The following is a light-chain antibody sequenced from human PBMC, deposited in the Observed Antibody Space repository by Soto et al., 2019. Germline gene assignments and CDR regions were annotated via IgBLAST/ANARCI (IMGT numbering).Light chain of an antibody. J-gene: IGLJ3*02. CDR3: TSYAGSNIGV. CDR2: EVS. CDR1: SSDVGGYNY. V-gene: IGLV2-8*01. Sequence: QSALTQPPSASGSPGQSVTISCTGTSSDVGGYNYVSWYQQYPGKAPKLMIYEVSKRPSGVPDRFSGSKSGKTASLTVSGLQPEDEADYYCTSYAGSNIGVFGGGTTLTVL.